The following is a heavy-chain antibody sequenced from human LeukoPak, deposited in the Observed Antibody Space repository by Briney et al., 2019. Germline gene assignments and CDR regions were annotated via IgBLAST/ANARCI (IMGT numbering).Heavy chain of an antibody. Sequence: ASVNVSCKASGYTFTSYYMHWVRPAPGQGLEWMGIINPSGGSTSYAQKFQGRVTMTRDTSTSTVYMELSSLRSEDTAVYYCARDPIAVAAPFDYWGQGTLVTVSS. V-gene: IGHV1-46*01. D-gene: IGHD6-19*01. CDR3: ARDPIAVAAPFDY. CDR2: INPSGGST. J-gene: IGHJ4*02. CDR1: GYTFTSYY.